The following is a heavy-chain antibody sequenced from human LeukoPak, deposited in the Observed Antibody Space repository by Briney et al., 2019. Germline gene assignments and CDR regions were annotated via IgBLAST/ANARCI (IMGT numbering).Heavy chain of an antibody. Sequence: SVKVSCKASGGTFSSYAISWVRQAPGQGLEWMGGIIPNFGTTNYAQKFQGRVTITADESTSTAYMELSSLRSEDTAVYYCARNGRGYSYGYYFDYWGQGTLVTVSS. V-gene: IGHV1-69*13. D-gene: IGHD5-18*01. CDR3: ARNGRGYSYGYYFDY. CDR2: IIPNFGTT. CDR1: GGTFSSYA. J-gene: IGHJ4*02.